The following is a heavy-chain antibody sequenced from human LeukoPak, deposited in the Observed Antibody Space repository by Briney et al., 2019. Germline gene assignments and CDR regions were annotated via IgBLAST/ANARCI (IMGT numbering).Heavy chain of an antibody. J-gene: IGHJ4*02. V-gene: IGHV3-7*01. Sequence: GGSLRLSCAASGFTFNSYSMNWVRQAPGKGLEWVARLHADGSEMYYVDSVKGRFTISRDNAKNSLYLQVNSLRVEDTAVYYCARGGYSFDYLGQGTLVTVPS. D-gene: IGHD5-12*01. CDR1: GFTFNSYS. CDR3: ARGGYSFDY. CDR2: LHADGSEM.